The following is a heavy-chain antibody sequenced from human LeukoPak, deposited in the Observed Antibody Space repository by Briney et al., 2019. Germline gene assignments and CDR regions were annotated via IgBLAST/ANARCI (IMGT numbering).Heavy chain of an antibody. CDR3: AKDFRSSSSNGMVV. D-gene: IGHD6-6*01. CDR2: INSDGSST. V-gene: IGHV3-74*01. Sequence: GGSLRLSCAASGFTFSSYWMHWVRQAPGKGLVWVSRINSDGSSTSYADSVKGRFTISRDNAKNSLYLQMNSLRAEDTALYYCAKDFRSSSSNGMVVWGQGTTVTVSS. J-gene: IGHJ6*02. CDR1: GFTFSSYW.